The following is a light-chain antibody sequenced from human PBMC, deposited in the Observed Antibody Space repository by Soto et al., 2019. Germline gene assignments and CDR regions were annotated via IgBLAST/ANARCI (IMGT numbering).Light chain of an antibody. CDR3: QQYYSTPQT. V-gene: IGKV4-1*01. CDR2: WAS. J-gene: IGKJ1*01. Sequence: DIVMTQSPDSLAVSLGERATINCKSSQNLLYSSNNKNHLAWYQQKPGQPPKLLIYWASTRESGVPDRFSGSGSGTDFTLTISSLQAEDVAVYYCQQYYSTPQTFGQGNKVE. CDR1: QNLLYSSNNKNH.